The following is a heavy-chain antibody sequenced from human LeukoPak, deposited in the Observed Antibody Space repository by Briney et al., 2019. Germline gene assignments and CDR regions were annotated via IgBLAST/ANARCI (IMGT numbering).Heavy chain of an antibody. CDR3: ASPNARIAARPYYMDV. Sequence: SETLSLTCTVSGGSISSGSYYWSWIRQPPGKGLEWIGEINHSGSTNYNPSLKSRVTISVDTSKNQFSLKLSSVTAADTAVYYCASPNARIAARPYYMDVWGKGTTVTVSS. J-gene: IGHJ6*03. CDR1: GGSISSGSYY. D-gene: IGHD6-6*01. V-gene: IGHV4-39*07. CDR2: INHSGST.